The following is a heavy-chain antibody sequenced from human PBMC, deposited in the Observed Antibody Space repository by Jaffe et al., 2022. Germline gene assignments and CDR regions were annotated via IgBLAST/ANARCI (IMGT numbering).Heavy chain of an antibody. CDR1: GFTFSSYG. Sequence: QVQLVESGGGVVQPGRSLRLSCAASGFTFSSYGMHWVRQAPGKGLEWVAVISYDGSNKYYADSVKGRFTISRDNSKNTLYLQMNSLRAEDTAVYYCAKDILELASSFDYWGQGTLVTVSS. V-gene: IGHV3-30*18. CDR2: ISYDGSNK. J-gene: IGHJ4*02. D-gene: IGHD1-7*01. CDR3: AKDILELASSFDY.